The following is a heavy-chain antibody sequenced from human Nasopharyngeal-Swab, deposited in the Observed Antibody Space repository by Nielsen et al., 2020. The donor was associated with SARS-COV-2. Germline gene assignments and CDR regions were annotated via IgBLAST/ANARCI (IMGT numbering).Heavy chain of an antibody. D-gene: IGHD3-3*01. CDR3: ASSPDFWSGYYTPPPFDY. Sequence: GESLKISCAASGFTFDIYEMDWVRQAPGKGLEWVSYISSTGSTIYYADSVKGRFTISRDNAKNSLYLQMNSLRAEDTAVYYCASSPDFWSGYYTPPPFDYWGQGTLVTVSS. V-gene: IGHV3-48*03. CDR2: ISSTGSTI. CDR1: GFTFDIYE. J-gene: IGHJ4*02.